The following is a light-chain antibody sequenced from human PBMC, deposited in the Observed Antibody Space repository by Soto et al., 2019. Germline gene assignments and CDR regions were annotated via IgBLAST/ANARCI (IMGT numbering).Light chain of an antibody. J-gene: IGKJ4*01. CDR2: GAS. Sequence: IVLTQSPGTLSLSPGERATLSCRASQSVSSSYLAWYPQKPGQAPRLLIYGASRRATGIPARFSGSGSGTEFTLTISSLQSDDYAVYYCQQYNNLPRTFGGGTKVDFK. V-gene: IGKV3-20*01. CDR3: QQYNNLPRT. CDR1: QSVSSSY.